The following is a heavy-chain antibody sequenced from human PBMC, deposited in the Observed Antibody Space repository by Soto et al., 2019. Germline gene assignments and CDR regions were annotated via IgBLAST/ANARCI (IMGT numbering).Heavy chain of an antibody. Sequence: QVQLQESGPGLVKPSQSLSLTCTVSGGSISSGGYYWSWIRQHPGKGLEWIGYIYYSGSTYYNPSLKSRVTISVHTSKNQFSLKLSSVTAADTAVYYCASWGGLLANWFDPWGQGTLVTVSS. V-gene: IGHV4-31*03. CDR3: ASWGGLLANWFDP. J-gene: IGHJ5*02. D-gene: IGHD3-22*01. CDR2: IYYSGST. CDR1: GGSISSGGYY.